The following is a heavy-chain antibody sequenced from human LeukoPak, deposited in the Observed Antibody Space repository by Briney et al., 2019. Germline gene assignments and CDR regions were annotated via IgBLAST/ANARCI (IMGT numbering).Heavy chain of an antibody. CDR1: GGSFSGYY. V-gene: IGHV4-34*01. D-gene: IGHD3-16*02. Sequence: SETLSLTCAVYGGSFSGYYWSWIRQPPGKGLEWIGEINHSGSTNYNPSLKSRVTISVDTSKNQFSLKLSSVTAADTAVYYCARGQNDYVWGSYRPPHYFDYWGQGTLVTVSS. J-gene: IGHJ4*02. CDR3: ARGQNDYVWGSYRPPHYFDY. CDR2: INHSGST.